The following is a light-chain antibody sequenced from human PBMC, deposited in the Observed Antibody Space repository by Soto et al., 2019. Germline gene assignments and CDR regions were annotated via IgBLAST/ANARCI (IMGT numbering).Light chain of an antibody. CDR3: CSYVGATTYV. CDR2: EGI. CDR1: SSNIGGYNV. V-gene: IGLV2-23*01. J-gene: IGLJ1*01. Sequence: QSALTQPASVSGSPGQSITISCSGTSSNIGGYNVVSWYQQHPGKAPKVIVYEGIKRPSGVSDRFSGSTSSSTASLTISGLRAEHEAEYYFCSYVGATTYVFGSGAKVTLL.